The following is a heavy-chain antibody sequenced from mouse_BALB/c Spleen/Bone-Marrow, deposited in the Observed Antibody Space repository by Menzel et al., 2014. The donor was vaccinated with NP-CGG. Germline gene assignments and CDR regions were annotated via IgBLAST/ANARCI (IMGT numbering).Heavy chain of an antibody. CDR2: IWAGGST. V-gene: IGHV2-9*02. J-gene: IGHJ4*01. CDR1: GFSLTSYG. Sequence: LVESGPGLVAPSQRLSITCTVSGFSLTSYGVHWVRQPPGKGLEWLGVIWAGGSTNYNSALMSRLSISKDNSKSQVFLKMNSLQTDDTAMYYCARGPFITTVHYYAMDYWGQGTSVTVSS. CDR3: ARGPFITTVHYYAMDY. D-gene: IGHD1-2*01.